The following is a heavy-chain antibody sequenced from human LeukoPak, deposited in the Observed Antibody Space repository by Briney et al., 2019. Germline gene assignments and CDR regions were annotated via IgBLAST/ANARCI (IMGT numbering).Heavy chain of an antibody. CDR1: GFTFSSYD. V-gene: IGHV3-30*18. Sequence: GGSLRLSCAASGFTFSSYDMHWVRQAPGKGLEWVAVVSYDGSSKYYADAVKGRFTISRDNSKDTVYLQMNSLRAEDTAVYHCAKEDCSGGACYSLDYLGQGTLITVSS. CDR3: AKEDCSGGACYSLDY. D-gene: IGHD2-15*01. CDR2: VSYDGSSK. J-gene: IGHJ4*02.